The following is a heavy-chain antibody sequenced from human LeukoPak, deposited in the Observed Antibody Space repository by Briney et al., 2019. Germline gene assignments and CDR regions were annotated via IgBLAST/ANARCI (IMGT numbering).Heavy chain of an antibody. Sequence: SETLSLTCTVSGGSFSSHYWSWIRQPAGKGLEWIGRIYTSGSTNYNPSLKSRVTMSVDTSKNQFSLKLSSVTAADTAVYYCERDSYYYGSGTPFDYWGQGTLVTVSS. J-gene: IGHJ4*02. CDR3: ERDSYYYGSGTPFDY. CDR1: GGSFSSHY. CDR2: IYTSGST. V-gene: IGHV4-4*07. D-gene: IGHD3-10*01.